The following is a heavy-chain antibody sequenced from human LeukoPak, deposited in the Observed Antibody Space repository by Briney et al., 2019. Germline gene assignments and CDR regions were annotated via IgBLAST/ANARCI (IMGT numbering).Heavy chain of an antibody. Sequence: SETLSLTCTVSGGSTSSYYWNWIRQPPGKGLECIGYISYSGSTNYNPSLKSRVTISVDTSKNQFSLKLNSVTAADTAVYYCARHCSGGSCYSVFDYWGHGTLVTVSS. D-gene: IGHD2-15*01. J-gene: IGHJ4*01. CDR3: ARHCSGGSCYSVFDY. V-gene: IGHV4-59*08. CDR1: GGSTSSYY. CDR2: ISYSGST.